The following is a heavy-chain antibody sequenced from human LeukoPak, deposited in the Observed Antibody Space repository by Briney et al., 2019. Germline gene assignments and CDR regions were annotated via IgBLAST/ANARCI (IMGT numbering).Heavy chain of an antibody. J-gene: IGHJ4*02. Sequence: PGGSLILSCATSGFTFSNYYMGWIRQAPGKGLEWVSDISGSGDSKFYADSVKGRFTISRDNAKNSLHLQMRSLRAEDTAVYYCARRTYSNHFFDYWGQGTLVTVSS. D-gene: IGHD4-11*01. V-gene: IGHV3-11*01. CDR3: ARRTYSNHFFDY. CDR1: GFTFSNYY. CDR2: ISGSGDSK.